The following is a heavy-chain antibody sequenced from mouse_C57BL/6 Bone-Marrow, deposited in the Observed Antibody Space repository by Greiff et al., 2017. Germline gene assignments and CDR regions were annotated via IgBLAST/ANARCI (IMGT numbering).Heavy chain of an antibody. CDR3: ARDYGSRDWYFDV. D-gene: IGHD1-1*01. CDR2: IYPSDSET. Sequence: QVQLQQSGAELVRPGSSVKLSCKASGYTFTSYWMDWVKQRPGQGLEWIGNIYPSDSETHYNQKFKDKATLTVDKSSSTAYMQLSSLTSEDSAVYYCARDYGSRDWYFDVWGTGTTVTVSS. V-gene: IGHV1-61*01. CDR1: GYTFTSYW. J-gene: IGHJ1*03.